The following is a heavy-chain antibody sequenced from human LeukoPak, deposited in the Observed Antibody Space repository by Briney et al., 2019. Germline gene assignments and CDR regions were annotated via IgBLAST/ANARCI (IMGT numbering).Heavy chain of an antibody. CDR1: GGSISSGDYY. J-gene: IGHJ4*02. V-gene: IGHV4-30-4*01. D-gene: IGHD6-13*01. Sequence: PSQTLSLTCTVSGGSISSGDYYWSWIRQPPGKGLEWIGYIYYSGSTYYNPSLKSRVTISVDTSKNQFSLKLSSVTAADTAVYYCAREGVAAAGAAGFDYWGQGTLVTVSS. CDR2: IYYSGST. CDR3: AREGVAAAGAAGFDY.